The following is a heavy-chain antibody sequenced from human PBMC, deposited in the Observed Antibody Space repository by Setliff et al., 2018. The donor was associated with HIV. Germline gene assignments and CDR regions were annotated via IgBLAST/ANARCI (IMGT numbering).Heavy chain of an antibody. CDR3: ARLDLTTAGQIGYFHH. CDR2: IYASGSA. J-gene: IGHJ1*01. CDR1: GDSISGSY. Sequence: SETLSLTCTVSGDSISGSYWCWIRQPPGKGLEWIGYIYASGSANHNPSLKSRVSISVDTSKNQLSLKLSSVTATDTAVYYCARLDLTTAGQIGYFHHWGQGTQGTVS. V-gene: IGHV4-4*09. D-gene: IGHD6-13*01.